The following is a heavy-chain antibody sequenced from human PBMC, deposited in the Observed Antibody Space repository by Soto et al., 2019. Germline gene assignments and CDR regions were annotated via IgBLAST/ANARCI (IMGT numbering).Heavy chain of an antibody. Sequence: GASVKVSCKASGYTFTSYGISWVRQAPGQGLEWMGWISAYNGNTNYAQKLQGRVTMTTDTSTSTAYMELRSLRPEDTAVYYCVSGEGRNGHDTRFDYWGQGTLVTVSS. CDR3: VSGEGRNGHDTRFDY. J-gene: IGHJ4*02. CDR1: GYTFTSYG. V-gene: IGHV1-18*01. D-gene: IGHD5-12*01. CDR2: ISAYNGNT.